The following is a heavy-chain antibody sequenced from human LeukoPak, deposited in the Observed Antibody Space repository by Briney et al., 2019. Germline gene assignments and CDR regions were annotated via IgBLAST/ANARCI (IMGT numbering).Heavy chain of an antibody. CDR3: ARDSSSSGWYTNFDY. Sequence: GASVKVSCXASGYTFTSYGISWVRQAPRQGLEWMGWISAYNGNTNYAQKLQGRVTMTTDTSTSTAYMELRSLRSDDTAVYYCARDSSSSGWYTNFDYWGQGTLVTVSS. D-gene: IGHD6-19*01. CDR2: ISAYNGNT. CDR1: GYTFTSYG. V-gene: IGHV1-18*01. J-gene: IGHJ4*02.